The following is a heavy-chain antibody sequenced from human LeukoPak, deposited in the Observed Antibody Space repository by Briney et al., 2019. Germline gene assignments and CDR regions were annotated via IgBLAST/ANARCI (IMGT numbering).Heavy chain of an antibody. J-gene: IGHJ3*02. CDR1: GYTFTSYD. Sequence: AASVKVSCKASGYTFTSYDINWVRQATGQGLEWMEWMNPNSGNTGYAQKFQGRVTMTRNTSISTAYMELSSLRSEDTAVYYCARSYRAAGTVAFDIWGQGTMVTVSS. V-gene: IGHV1-8*01. CDR2: MNPNSGNT. D-gene: IGHD6-13*01. CDR3: ARSYRAAGTVAFDI.